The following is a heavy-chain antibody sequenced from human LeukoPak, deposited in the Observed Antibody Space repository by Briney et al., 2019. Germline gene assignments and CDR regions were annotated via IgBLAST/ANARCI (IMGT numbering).Heavy chain of an antibody. CDR2: IWYDGSNK. CDR1: GFTFSNYA. D-gene: IGHD5-12*01. Sequence: GRPLRLSCAASGFTFSNYAMHWVRQAPGKGLEWVAVIWYDGSNKYYVDSVKGRFTISRDNSKNTLYLQVNSLRAEDTAVYYCARGGSGYDFDFWGQGTLVTVSS. V-gene: IGHV3-33*08. J-gene: IGHJ4*02. CDR3: ARGGSGYDFDF.